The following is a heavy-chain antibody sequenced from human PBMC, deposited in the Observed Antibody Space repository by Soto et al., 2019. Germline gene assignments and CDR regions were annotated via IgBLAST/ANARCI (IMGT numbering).Heavy chain of an antibody. V-gene: IGHV3-33*01. Sequence: QVQLVESGGGVVQPGRSLRLSCAASGFTFSSYGMHWVRQAPGKGLEWVAVIWYDGSNKYYADSVKGRFTISRDNSKNTLYLQMNSVRAEDTAVYYCARDPTDIVAAWFYGMDVWGQGTTVTVSS. CDR2: IWYDGSNK. CDR1: GFTFSSYG. D-gene: IGHD5-12*01. J-gene: IGHJ6*02. CDR3: ARDPTDIVAAWFYGMDV.